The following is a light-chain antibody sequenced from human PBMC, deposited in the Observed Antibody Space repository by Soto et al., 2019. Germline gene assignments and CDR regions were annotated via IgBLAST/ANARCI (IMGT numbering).Light chain of an antibody. V-gene: IGKV1-12*01. CDR2: AAF. Sequence: MTQCRATRSAPPGDRYTLSSLASQGISNYLAWYQQKPGNAPKLLIYAAFILQSGVPSRFSGYGSGTDFTLTISSLQPEDFATYYCQQGDSSPITFGQGTRLEIK. J-gene: IGKJ5*01. CDR3: QQGDSSPIT. CDR1: QGISNY.